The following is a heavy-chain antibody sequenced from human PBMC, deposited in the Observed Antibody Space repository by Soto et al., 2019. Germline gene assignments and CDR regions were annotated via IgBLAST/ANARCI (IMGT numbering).Heavy chain of an antibody. V-gene: IGHV3-21*01. Sequence: GGSLRLSCAASGFTFSSYSMNWVRQAPGKGLEWVSSISSSSSYIYYADSVKGRFTISRDNAKNSLYLQMNSLRAEDTAVYYCARDGGSGWKNWFDPWGQGTLVTVSS. CDR2: ISSSSSYI. CDR1: GFTFSSYS. CDR3: ARDGGSGWKNWFDP. J-gene: IGHJ5*02. D-gene: IGHD6-19*01.